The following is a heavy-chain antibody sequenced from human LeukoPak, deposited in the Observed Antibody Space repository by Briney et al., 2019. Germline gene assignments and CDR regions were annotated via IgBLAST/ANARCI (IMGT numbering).Heavy chain of an antibody. Sequence: GGSLRLSCAASGFTVSSNYMSWVRQAPGKGLEWVSVIYSGGSTYYADSVKGRFTISRDNSKNTLYLQMNSLRAEDTAVYYCARGYYYDSSGYYSRAYFDYWGQGTLVTVSS. CDR1: GFTVSSNY. V-gene: IGHV3-66*01. CDR3: ARGYYYDSSGYYSRAYFDY. D-gene: IGHD3-22*01. J-gene: IGHJ4*02. CDR2: IYSGGST.